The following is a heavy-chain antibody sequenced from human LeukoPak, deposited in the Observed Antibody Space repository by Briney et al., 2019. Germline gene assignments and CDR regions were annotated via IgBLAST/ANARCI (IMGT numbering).Heavy chain of an antibody. Sequence: GGSLRLSCAASGFTFSSYSMNWVRQAPGKGLEWVSSISSSSSYIYYADSVKGRFTISRDNAKNSLYLQMNSLRAEDTAVYYCASVLLGYCSSTSCLDAFDIWGQRTMVTVSS. D-gene: IGHD2-2*01. CDR3: ASVLLGYCSSTSCLDAFDI. J-gene: IGHJ3*02. CDR1: GFTFSSYS. CDR2: ISSSSSYI. V-gene: IGHV3-21*01.